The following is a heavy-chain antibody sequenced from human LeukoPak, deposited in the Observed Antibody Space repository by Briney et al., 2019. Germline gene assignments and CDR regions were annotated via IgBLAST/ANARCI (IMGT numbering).Heavy chain of an antibody. V-gene: IGHV3-53*01. CDR1: GFTVSSNY. CDR2: IYSGGST. J-gene: IGHJ4*02. D-gene: IGHD6-19*01. Sequence: GGSLRLSCAASGFTVSSNYMSWVRQAPGEGLEWVSIIYSGGSTFYADSVKGRFTISRDNSKNTLYLQMNSLRAEDTAVYYCARRSGIAVAGAFDYWGQGTLVTVSS. CDR3: ARRSGIAVAGAFDY.